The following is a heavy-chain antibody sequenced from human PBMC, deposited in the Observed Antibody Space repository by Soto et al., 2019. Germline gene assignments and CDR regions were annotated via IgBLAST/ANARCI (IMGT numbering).Heavy chain of an antibody. CDR2: ISSDGSST. CDR3: ARDADSSGLHY. CDR1: GFTFSSYW. D-gene: IGHD6-19*01. J-gene: IGHJ4*02. V-gene: IGHV3-74*01. Sequence: GGSLRLSCAASGFTFSSYWMHWVRQAPGKGLVWVSRISSDGSSTSYADSVKGRFTISRDNAKNTLYLQMNSLRAEDTAVYYCARDADSSGLHYWGQGILVTVSS.